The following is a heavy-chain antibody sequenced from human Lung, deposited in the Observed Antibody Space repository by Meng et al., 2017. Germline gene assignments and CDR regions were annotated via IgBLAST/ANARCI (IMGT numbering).Heavy chain of an antibody. Sequence: GAGLLKPSGTRSLTCVVSGGSFSDYYWSWIRQPPGKGLEWIGEINHSGSTNYNPFLESRATISVDTSQNNLSLKLSSVTAADSAVYYCARGPTTMAHDFDYWGQGTLVTVSS. V-gene: IGHV4-34*01. J-gene: IGHJ4*02. D-gene: IGHD4-11*01. CDR1: GGSFSDYY. CDR2: INHSGST. CDR3: ARGPTTMAHDFDY.